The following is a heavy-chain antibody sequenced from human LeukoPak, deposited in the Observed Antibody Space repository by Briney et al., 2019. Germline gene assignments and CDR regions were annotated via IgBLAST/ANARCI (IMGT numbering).Heavy chain of an antibody. D-gene: IGHD2-15*01. J-gene: IGHJ4*02. V-gene: IGHV3-74*01. CDR3: AGTWSFDY. CDR1: GFSFSSDW. Sequence: QPGGSLRLSCAVSGFSFSSDWMHWVRRAPGKGLLWVSRISADGTTTNYADSVKGRFTISRDNAKNTLYLQMDSLRADDTAVYYCAGTWSFDYWGQGTLVTVSS. CDR2: ISADGTTT.